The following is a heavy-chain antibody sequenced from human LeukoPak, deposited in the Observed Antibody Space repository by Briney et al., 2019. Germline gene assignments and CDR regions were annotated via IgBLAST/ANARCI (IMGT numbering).Heavy chain of an antibody. CDR2: IYYSGST. CDR3: ARNLVGAPRYFDF. D-gene: IGHD1-26*01. J-gene: IGHJ4*02. Sequence: GSLRLSCAASGFTFSDYYMSWIRQAPGKGLEWIGSIYYSGSTNYNPALKSRVTISVDTSKNQFSLKLSSVTAAHTAVYYCARNLVGAPRYFDFWGQGTLVTVSS. CDR1: GFTFSDYY. V-gene: IGHV4-59*08.